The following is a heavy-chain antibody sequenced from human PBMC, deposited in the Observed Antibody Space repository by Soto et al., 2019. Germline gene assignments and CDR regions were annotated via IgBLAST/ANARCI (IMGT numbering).Heavy chain of an antibody. J-gene: IGHJ4*02. D-gene: IGHD3-22*01. V-gene: IGHV1-2*02. CDR3: ARGTQGFFPVSGIYFYFDH. CDR1: GYIFTDHL. Sequence: ASVKVSCKTSGYIFTDHLIHWVRQSPGQGLQWVGWVHPDSGGTNVTQAFQDRVTMTADTSITTAYMDLARLRPDDTAIFYCARGTQGFFPVSGIYFYFDHWGQGTPVTVSS. CDR2: VHPDSGGT.